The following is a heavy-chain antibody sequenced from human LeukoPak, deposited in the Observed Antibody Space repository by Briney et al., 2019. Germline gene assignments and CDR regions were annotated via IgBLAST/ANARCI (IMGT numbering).Heavy chain of an antibody. CDR3: AREYLQPNWFDP. CDR1: GYTFTGYY. V-gene: IGHV1-2*02. Sequence: ASVKVSCKASGYTFTGYYMHWVRQAPGQGLEGMGWINPNSGGTNYAQKFQGRVTMTRDTSISTAYMSRLRSDDTAVYYCAREYLQPNWFDPWGQGTLVTVSP. CDR2: INPNSGGT. J-gene: IGHJ5*02. D-gene: IGHD5-18*01.